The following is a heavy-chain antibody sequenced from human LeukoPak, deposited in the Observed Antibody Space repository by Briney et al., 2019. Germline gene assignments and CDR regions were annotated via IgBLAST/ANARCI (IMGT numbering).Heavy chain of an antibody. CDR3: ARGGNFYYYDSSGQNNWFDP. CDR1: GFTFSSCS. D-gene: IGHD3-22*01. CDR2: ISSSSSYI. J-gene: IGHJ5*02. V-gene: IGHV3-21*01. Sequence: GGSLRLSCAASGFTFSSCSMNWVRQAPGKGLEWVSSISSSSSYIYYADSVKGRFTISRDNAKNSLYLQMNSLRAEDTAVYYCARGGNFYYYDSSGQNNWFDPWGQGTLVTVSS.